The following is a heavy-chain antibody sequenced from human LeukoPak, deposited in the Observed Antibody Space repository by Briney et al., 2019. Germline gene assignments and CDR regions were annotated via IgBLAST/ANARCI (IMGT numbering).Heavy chain of an antibody. D-gene: IGHD6-6*01. V-gene: IGHV4-34*01. J-gene: IGHJ5*02. Sequence: SETLSLTCAVYGGSFSAYYWSWIRQPPGKGLEWIGEINHSGSTNYNPSLKSRVTISVDTSKNQFSLKLSSVTAAGTAVYYCARGGSSYNWFDPWGQGTLVTVSS. CDR2: INHSGST. CDR3: ARGGSSYNWFDP. CDR1: GGSFSAYY.